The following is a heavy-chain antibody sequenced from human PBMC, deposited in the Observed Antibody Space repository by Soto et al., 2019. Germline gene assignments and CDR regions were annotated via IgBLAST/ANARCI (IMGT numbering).Heavy chain of an antibody. CDR3: ATGGLFSS. J-gene: IGHJ5*02. CDR2: INHSGTT. D-gene: IGHD3-3*01. V-gene: IGHV4-34*01. Sequence: SETLSLTCGISGGYFSASYWSWIRQPPGKGLEWLGEINHSGTTEYNPSLKSRATISADTSKNQFSLKLSSVTAADTAVYYCATGGLFSSSGQATLVTVSS. CDR1: GGYFSASY.